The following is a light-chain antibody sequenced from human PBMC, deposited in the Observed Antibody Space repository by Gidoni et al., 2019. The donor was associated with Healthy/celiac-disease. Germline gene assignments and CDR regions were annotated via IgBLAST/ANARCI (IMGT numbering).Light chain of an antibody. CDR3: QQSYSLLT. Sequence: DIQMTQSPSSLSASVGDRVTITCRARQSISNYLNWYQQKPGKAPKLLIYAASSLQSGVPSRFSGSGSGTDFTLTISSLQPADFATYYCQQSYSLLTFGGGTKVEIK. CDR1: QSISNY. V-gene: IGKV1-39*01. J-gene: IGKJ4*01. CDR2: AAS.